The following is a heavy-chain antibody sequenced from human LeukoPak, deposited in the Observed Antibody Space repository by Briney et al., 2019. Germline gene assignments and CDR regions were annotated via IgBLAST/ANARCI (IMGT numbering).Heavy chain of an antibody. CDR2: ISYSGST. CDR3: ARGQYSGSWSYYFDY. CDR1: GGSISSYY. V-gene: IGHV4-59*01. Sequence: SETLSLTCTVSGGSISSYYWNWIRQPPGKGLEWIGYISYSGSTNYNPSLKSRVTISLDTSKNQFSLQLSSVPAEDTAVYYCARGQYSGSWSYYFDYWGQGTLVTASS. D-gene: IGHD6-13*01. J-gene: IGHJ4*02.